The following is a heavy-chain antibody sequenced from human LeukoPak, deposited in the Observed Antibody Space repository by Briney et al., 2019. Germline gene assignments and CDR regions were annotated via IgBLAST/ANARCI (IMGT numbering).Heavy chain of an antibody. CDR3: ARVWPLDDILTGYYNLDAFDI. J-gene: IGHJ3*02. Sequence: SETLSLTCTVSGGSISSYYWSWIRQPAGKGLEWIGRIYTSGSTNYNPSLKSRVTMSVDTSKNQFSLKLSSVTAADTAVYYCARVWPLDDILTGYYNLDAFDIWGQGTMVTVSS. D-gene: IGHD3-9*01. CDR1: GGSISSYY. V-gene: IGHV4-4*07. CDR2: IYTSGST.